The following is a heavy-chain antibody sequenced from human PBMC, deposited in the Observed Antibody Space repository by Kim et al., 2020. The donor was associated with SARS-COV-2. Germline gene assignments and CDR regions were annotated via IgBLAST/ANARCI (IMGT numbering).Heavy chain of an antibody. CDR1: GFTFSSYW. V-gene: IGHV3-7*01. CDR3: ARSHPDGGWYEAVTAILGSGYFDY. J-gene: IGHJ4*02. CDR2: IKQDGSEK. D-gene: IGHD2-21*02. Sequence: GGSLRLSCAASGFTFSSYWMSWVRQAPGKGLELVANIKQDGSEKYYVDSVKGRFTISRDNAKNSLYLQMNSLRAEDTAVYYCARSHPDGGWYEAVTAILGSGYFDYWGQGTLVTVSS.